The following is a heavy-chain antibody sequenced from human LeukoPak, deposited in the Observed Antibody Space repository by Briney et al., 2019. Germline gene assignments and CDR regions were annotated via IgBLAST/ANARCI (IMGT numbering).Heavy chain of an antibody. D-gene: IGHD6-19*01. J-gene: IGHJ3*02. CDR2: IYYSGST. CDR1: GGSISSTSCY. CDR3: ARDKGSGWYYVAGGFDI. Sequence: PSETLSLTCSVSGGSISSTSCYWGWIRQPPGKGLEWIGGIYYSGSTYYNPSLKSRVTISVDTSKNQFSLKLSSVTAADTAVYYCARDKGSGWYYVAGGFDIWGQGTMVTVSS. V-gene: IGHV4-39*07.